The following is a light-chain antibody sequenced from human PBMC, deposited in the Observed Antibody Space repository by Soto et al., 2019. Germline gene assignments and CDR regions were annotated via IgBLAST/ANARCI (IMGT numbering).Light chain of an antibody. J-gene: IGKJ1*01. Sequence: EIVMTQSPATLSVSPGERATLSCRASQSVSSNLAWYQQKPGQAPSLLIYGASTRATGIPARFSGSGSGTEFTLTIGSLQSEDFAVYYCQQYNNWPPTFGQGTKV. CDR2: GAS. V-gene: IGKV3-15*01. CDR1: QSVSSN. CDR3: QQYNNWPPT.